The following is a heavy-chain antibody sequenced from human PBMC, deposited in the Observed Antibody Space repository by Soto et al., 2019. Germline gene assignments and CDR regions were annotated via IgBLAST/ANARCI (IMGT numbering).Heavy chain of an antibody. D-gene: IGHD5-18*01. CDR3: AKVPRGSNFGYYNF. Sequence: GGSLRLSCTASGFTFSNYAMHWVRQAPGRGLEWVAGVWKDGSNRYYVDSVKGRFTISRDNSKNTLYLQMNSLRDEDTAVYYCAKVPRGSNFGYYNFWGQGTLVTVSS. J-gene: IGHJ4*02. CDR2: VWKDGSNR. CDR1: GFTFSNYA. V-gene: IGHV3-30*02.